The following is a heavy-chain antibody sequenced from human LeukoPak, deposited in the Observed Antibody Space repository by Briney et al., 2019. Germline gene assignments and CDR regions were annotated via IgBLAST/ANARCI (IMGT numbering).Heavy chain of an antibody. V-gene: IGHV3-30*02. CDR2: IRYDGSNK. CDR3: AKDPRDILTGYYRGSFDY. D-gene: IGHD3-9*01. J-gene: IGHJ4*02. CDR1: GFAFSSYG. Sequence: GGSLRLSCAASGFAFSSYGMHWVRQAPGKGLEWVAFIRYDGSNKYYADSVKGRFTIPRDNSKNTLYLQMNSLRAEDTAVYYCAKDPRDILTGYYRGSFDYWGQGTLVTVSS.